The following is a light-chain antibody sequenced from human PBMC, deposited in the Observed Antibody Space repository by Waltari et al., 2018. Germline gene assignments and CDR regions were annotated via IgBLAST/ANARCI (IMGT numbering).Light chain of an antibody. J-gene: IGKJ1*01. CDR1: QSISSW. Sequence: SVGHRVNITGRASQSISSWLAWYQQKPGTAPKLLNYKASTVESGVPSRFSGSGSGTEFTLTINSLQPDDFATYYCQQYNGYWTFGQGTKVEIK. V-gene: IGKV1-5*03. CDR3: QQYNGYWT. CDR2: KAS.